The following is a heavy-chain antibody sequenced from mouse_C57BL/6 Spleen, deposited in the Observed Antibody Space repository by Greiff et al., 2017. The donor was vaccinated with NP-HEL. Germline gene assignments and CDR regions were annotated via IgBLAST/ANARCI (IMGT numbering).Heavy chain of an antibody. D-gene: IGHD2-4*01. Sequence: EVMLVESGGGLVKPGGSLKLSCAASGFTFSDYGMHWVRQAPEKGLEWVAYISSGSSTLYYADPVKGRFTISRDNAKNTLFLQMTSLRSEDTAMYYCARRDYDLYYYAMDYWGQGTSVTVSS. J-gene: IGHJ4*01. CDR1: GFTFSDYG. CDR3: ARRDYDLYYYAMDY. CDR2: ISSGSSTL. V-gene: IGHV5-17*01.